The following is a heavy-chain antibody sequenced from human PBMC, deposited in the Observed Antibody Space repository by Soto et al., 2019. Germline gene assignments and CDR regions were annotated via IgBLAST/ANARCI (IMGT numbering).Heavy chain of an antibody. V-gene: IGHV3-7*01. D-gene: IGHD3-9*01. CDR3: ARDSRVLGRYFDWFVY. Sequence: QPGGSLRLSCAASGFTFSSYWMSWVRQAPGKGLEWVANIKQDGSEKYYVDSVKGRFTISRDNAKNSLYLQMNSLRAEDTAVYYCARDSRVLGRYFDWFVYWGQGTLVTVSS. CDR2: IKQDGSEK. CDR1: GFTFSSYW. J-gene: IGHJ4*02.